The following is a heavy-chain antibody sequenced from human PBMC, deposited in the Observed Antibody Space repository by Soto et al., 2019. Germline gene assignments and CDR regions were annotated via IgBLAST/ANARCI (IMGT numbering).Heavy chain of an antibody. D-gene: IGHD3-16*01. CDR1: GDSIRSGDYY. CDR3: VRVGIYQGAIDP. J-gene: IGHJ5*02. CDR2: VYYNGNT. V-gene: IGHV4-30-4*01. Sequence: QVQLRESGPGLVKPSQTLSLTCHVSGDSIRSGDYYWSWIRQPPGKGLEWIGYVYYNGNTYSVPSLESRVTMSAYTSKNHFSLKLSSVTASDTALYFCVRVGIYQGAIDPWCQGTRVTVSS.